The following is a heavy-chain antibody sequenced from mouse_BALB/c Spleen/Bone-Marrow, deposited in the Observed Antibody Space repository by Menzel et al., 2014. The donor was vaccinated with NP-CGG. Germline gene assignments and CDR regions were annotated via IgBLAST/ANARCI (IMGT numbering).Heavy chain of an antibody. V-gene: IGHV2-4*02. CDR1: GFSLTTYG. J-gene: IGHJ4*01. CDR3: ARAPYDYDLVYVMDY. D-gene: IGHD2-4*01. Sequence: QVQLQQSGPGLVQPSQSLSITCTVSGFSLTTYGVHWVRQPPGKGLEWLGVIWSGGSTDYNAAFISRLSISKDNSQSQVFFKMNSLQTDDTAIYYCARAPYDYDLVYVMDYWGQGTSVTVSS. CDR2: IWSGGST.